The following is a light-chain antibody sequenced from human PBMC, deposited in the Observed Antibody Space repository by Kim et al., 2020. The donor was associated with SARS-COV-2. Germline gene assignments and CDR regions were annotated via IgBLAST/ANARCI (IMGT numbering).Light chain of an antibody. CDR3: CSYSDTTSFVI. Sequence: QSITISGTGTNSDVGNYNFVSWYQQYPGEPPKLMIYEVTKRPSGVSYRFSGSKSGNTASLTISGLQAEDEADYYCCSYSDTTSFVIIGGGTQLTVL. J-gene: IGLJ2*01. V-gene: IGLV2-23*02. CDR2: EVT. CDR1: NSDVGNYNF.